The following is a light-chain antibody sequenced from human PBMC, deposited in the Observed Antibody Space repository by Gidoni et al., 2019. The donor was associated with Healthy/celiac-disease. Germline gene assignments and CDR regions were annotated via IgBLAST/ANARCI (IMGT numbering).Light chain of an antibody. Sequence: EIVMTQSPATLSVSPGERATLSCRASQSVSSNLAWYQQKPGQAPRLLIYGASTRATGIPARFSGSGSGTEFTLTISSLQSEDFAVYYCQQYNNWPLWTFXXXTKVEIK. V-gene: IGKV3-15*01. CDR3: QQYNNWPLWT. CDR1: QSVSSN. CDR2: GAS. J-gene: IGKJ1*01.